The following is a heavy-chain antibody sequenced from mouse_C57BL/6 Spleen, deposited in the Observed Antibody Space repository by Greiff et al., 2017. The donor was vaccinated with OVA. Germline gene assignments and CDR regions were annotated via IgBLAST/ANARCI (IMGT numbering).Heavy chain of an antibody. CDR1: GFSLTSYG. D-gene: IGHD2-4*01. V-gene: IGHV2-5*01. CDR2: IWRGGST. Sequence: VQLKESGPGLVQPSQSLSITCTVSGFSLTSYGVHWVRQSPGKGLEWLGVIWRGGSTDYNAAFMSRLSITKDNSKSQVFFKMNSLQADDTAIYYCAKRAYDYDGGFAYWGQGTLVTVSA. CDR3: AKRAYDYDGGFAY. J-gene: IGHJ3*01.